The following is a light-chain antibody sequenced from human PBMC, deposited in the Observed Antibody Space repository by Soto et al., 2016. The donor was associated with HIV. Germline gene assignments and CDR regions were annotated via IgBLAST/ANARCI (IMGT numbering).Light chain of an antibody. CDR2: QNN. CDR1: KLGDKY. J-gene: IGLJ2*01. CDR3: QAWDRSTAI. Sequence: SYELTQPPSVSVSPGQTASITCSGDKLGDKYACWFQQKPGQSPVLIIYQNNKRPSGIPERFSGSNSGNTATLTITGTQSIDEADYYCQAWDRSTAIFGGGTKLTVL. V-gene: IGLV3-1*01.